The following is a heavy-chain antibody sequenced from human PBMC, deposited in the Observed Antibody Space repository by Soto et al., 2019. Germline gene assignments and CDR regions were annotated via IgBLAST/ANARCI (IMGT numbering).Heavy chain of an antibody. CDR1: GYTFTSYD. D-gene: IGHD3-3*01. CDR2: MNPNSGNT. J-gene: IGHJ6*03. Sequence: QVQLVQSGAEVKKPGASVKVSCKASGYTFTSYDINWVRQATGQGLEWMGWMNPNSGNTGHAQKFQGRVTMTRNTSINTAYMELSSLSSEDTAVYYCARGLEFTLFGVPLGYHYYNMDVWGKGTTVIVSS. CDR3: ARGLEFTLFGVPLGYHYYNMDV. V-gene: IGHV1-8*01.